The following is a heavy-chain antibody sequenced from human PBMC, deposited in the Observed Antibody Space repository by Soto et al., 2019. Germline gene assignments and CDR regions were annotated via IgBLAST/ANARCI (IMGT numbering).Heavy chain of an antibody. CDR1: GGSFSGYY. Sequence: SETLSLTCAVYGGSFSGYYWSWIRQPPGKGLEWIGEINHSGSTNYNPSLKSRVTISVDTSKNQFSLKLSSVTAADTAVYYCARAPYYDFWSGYPARFGMDVWGQGTTVT. D-gene: IGHD3-3*01. J-gene: IGHJ6*02. V-gene: IGHV4-34*01. CDR3: ARAPYYDFWSGYPARFGMDV. CDR2: INHSGST.